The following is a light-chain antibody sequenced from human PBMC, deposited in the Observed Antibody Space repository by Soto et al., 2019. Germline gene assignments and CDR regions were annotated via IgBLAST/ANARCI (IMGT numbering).Light chain of an antibody. CDR3: QQYGSSTRT. Sequence: EIVLTQSPGTLSLSPGERATLSCRASQSVSSSYLAWYQQKPGQAPRLLIYGASSRATGIPDRFSGSGSGTDFTLTISRLEPEDFAVYSCQQYGSSTRTFGPGTKVDIK. J-gene: IGKJ3*01. CDR1: QSVSSSY. CDR2: GAS. V-gene: IGKV3-20*01.